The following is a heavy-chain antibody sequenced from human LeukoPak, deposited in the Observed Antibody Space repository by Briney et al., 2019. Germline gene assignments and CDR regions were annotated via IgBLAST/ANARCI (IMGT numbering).Heavy chain of an antibody. D-gene: IGHD1-14*01. CDR2: IGAAGAHT. J-gene: IGHJ3*02. CDR1: GFRFSYHD. CDR3: ARELGGTKTGGFDI. V-gene: IGHV3-64*01. Sequence: GGSLRLSCAASGFRFSYHDMHWVRQAPGKGLEFVSSIGAAGAHTFYANSVKGRFTISRDNFQSTMYLQMDGLRPEDSAVYYCARELGGTKTGGFDIWGQGAVVTVSS.